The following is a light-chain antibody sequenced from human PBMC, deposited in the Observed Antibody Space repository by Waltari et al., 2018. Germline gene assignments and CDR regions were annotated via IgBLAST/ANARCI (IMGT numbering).Light chain of an antibody. CDR3: ASYIRYSTHEL. CDR2: YVS. J-gene: IGLJ3*02. CDR1: SSDVGDYNY. V-gene: IGLV2-14*03. Sequence: QSALTQPASVSGSPGQSISISCTGTSSDVGDYNYVSWYQQHPGKAPRLIIFYVSSRPAGVSSRFSCATSASTASLITSGRQGEDEDTYYCASYIRYSTHELFGGGTSLTIL.